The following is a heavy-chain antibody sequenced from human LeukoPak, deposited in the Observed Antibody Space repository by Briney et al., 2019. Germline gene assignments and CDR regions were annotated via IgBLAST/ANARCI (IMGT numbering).Heavy chain of an antibody. Sequence: GRSLRLSCAASGFTFDDYAMHWVRQAPGKGLEWVSGISWNSGGIGYADSVKGRFTISRDNAKNSLYLQMNSLRAEDTALYYCAKSPALWFGELWDWGQGTLVTVSS. V-gene: IGHV3-9*01. D-gene: IGHD3-10*01. J-gene: IGHJ4*02. CDR1: GFTFDDYA. CDR2: ISWNSGGI. CDR3: AKSPALWFGELWD.